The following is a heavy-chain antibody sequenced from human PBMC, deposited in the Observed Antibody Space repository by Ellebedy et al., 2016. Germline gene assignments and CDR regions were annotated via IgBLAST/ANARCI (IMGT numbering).Heavy chain of an antibody. CDR1: GYTFTGYY. CDR3: ARKSDVYGDYVFDY. V-gene: IGHV1-2*04. J-gene: IGHJ4*02. Sequence: ASVKVSCKASGYTFTGYYMHWVRQAPGQGLEWMGWINPNSGGTNYAQKFQGWVTMTRDTSISTAYMELSRLRSDDTAVYYCARKSDVYGDYVFDYWGQGTLVTVPS. D-gene: IGHD4-17*01. CDR2: INPNSGGT.